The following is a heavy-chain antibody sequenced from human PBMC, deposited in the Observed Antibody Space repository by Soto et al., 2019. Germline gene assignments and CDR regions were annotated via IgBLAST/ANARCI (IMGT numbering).Heavy chain of an antibody. CDR1: DDSISNYN. Sequence: TSATLYLTRSVHDDSISNYNLDWIRQPPGKGLEWIGYIYNSVSTNYNPSLKSQVTISGDTSKSQFSLKVSSVTAADTAVYYCARDSGAAYFDYWGQGILVTVS. CDR3: ARDSGAAYFDY. V-gene: IGHV4-59*01. D-gene: IGHD1-26*01. J-gene: IGHJ4*02. CDR2: IYNSVST.